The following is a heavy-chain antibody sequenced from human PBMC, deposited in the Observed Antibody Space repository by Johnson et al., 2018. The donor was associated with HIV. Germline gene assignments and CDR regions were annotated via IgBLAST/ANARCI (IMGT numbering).Heavy chain of an antibody. CDR3: VRGSLTDDSFAD. D-gene: IGHD2-8*01. V-gene: IGHV3-64*01. J-gene: IGHJ3*01. CDR2: ISSNGGST. Sequence: EVQLVESGGGLVQPGGSLRLSCTASGFTFTTYWMAWVRQAPGKGLEYVSAISSNGGSTYYANSVKGRFSISRDNSKSTLSLQMDSLTTEDTAIYFCVRGSLTDDSFADWGQGTMVLVSS. CDR1: GFTFTTYW.